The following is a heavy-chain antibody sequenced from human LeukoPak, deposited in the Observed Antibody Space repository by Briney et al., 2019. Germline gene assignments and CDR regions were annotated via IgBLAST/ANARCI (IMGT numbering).Heavy chain of an antibody. CDR3: ARDPGEGDY. CDR2: ITTGGYV. Sequence: GGSLRVSCVASGFSFTISSMNWVRQAPGKGLEWVSSITTGGYVFYADSVRGRFTISRDNAGNSLFLQMNSLRAEDTAVYYCARDPGEGDYWGQGSLVTVSS. J-gene: IGHJ4*02. V-gene: IGHV3-21*01. CDR1: GFSFTISS.